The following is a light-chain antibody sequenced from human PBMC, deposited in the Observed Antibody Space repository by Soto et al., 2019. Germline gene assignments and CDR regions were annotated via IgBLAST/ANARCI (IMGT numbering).Light chain of an antibody. J-gene: IGKJ1*01. V-gene: IGKV3-15*01. CDR2: GAS. Sequence: EIVMTQSPATLSVSPGERATLSCRASQSVSSNLAWYQQTPGQAPRLLIYGASTRATGIPARFSGSGSGTEFTLTISSLQSEDSAIYYCHQYNNWPTFGQGTKVEIK. CDR1: QSVSSN. CDR3: HQYNNWPT.